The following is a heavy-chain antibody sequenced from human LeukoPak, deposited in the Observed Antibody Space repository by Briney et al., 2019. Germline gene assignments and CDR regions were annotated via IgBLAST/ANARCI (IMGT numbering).Heavy chain of an antibody. J-gene: IGHJ4*02. CDR3: ARQKPYSSGPDY. CDR1: GGSISSYY. V-gene: IGHV4-59*08. Sequence: SETLSLTCTVSGGSISSYYWSWIRQPPGKGLEWIGYIYYSGSTNYNPSLKSRVTISVDTSKNQFSLKLSSVTAADTAVYYCARQKPYSSGPDYWGRGTLVTVSS. CDR2: IYYSGST. D-gene: IGHD6-19*01.